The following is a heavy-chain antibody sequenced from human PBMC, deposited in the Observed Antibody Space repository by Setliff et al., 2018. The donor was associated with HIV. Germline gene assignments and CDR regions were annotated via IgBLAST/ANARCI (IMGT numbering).Heavy chain of an antibody. D-gene: IGHD3-22*01. CDR3: ARALPGITMIVVVITEVESAFDI. CDR1: GYTFTNYY. V-gene: IGHV1-2*02. CDR2: INPNSGGT. J-gene: IGHJ3*02. Sequence: GASVKVSCKASGYTFTNYYMHWVRQAPGQGLEWMGWINPNSGGTNYAQKLQGRVTMTTDTSTSTAYMELRSLRSDDTAVYYCARALPGITMIVVVITEVESAFDIWGQGTMVTVSS.